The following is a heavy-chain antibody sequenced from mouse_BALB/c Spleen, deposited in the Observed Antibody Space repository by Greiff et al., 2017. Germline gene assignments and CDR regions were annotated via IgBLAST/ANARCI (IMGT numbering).Heavy chain of an antibody. V-gene: IGHV5-17*02. D-gene: IGHD4-1*01. CDR2: ISSGSSTI. Sequence: EVQLVESGGGLVQPGGSRKLSCAASGFTFSSFGMHWVRQAPEKGLEWVAYISSGSSTIYYADTVKGRFTISRDNPKNTLFLQMTSLRSEDTAMYYCAGTGRDYFDYWGQGTTLTVSS. CDR3: AGTGRDYFDY. J-gene: IGHJ2*01. CDR1: GFTFSSFG.